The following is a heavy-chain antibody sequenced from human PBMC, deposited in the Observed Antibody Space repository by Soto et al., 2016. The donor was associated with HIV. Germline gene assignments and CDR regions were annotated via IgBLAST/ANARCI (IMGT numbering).Heavy chain of an antibody. CDR1: GGSLNSHH. Sequence: QVQLQESGPRLVKPSETLSLTCTVSGGSLNSHHWNWIRQSPGKGLEWIGCIYFSGNTYYNPSLISRVSISIDVSKNQFSLNLDSVTDADTAIYYCARTNAFDIWGQGTKWSPSLQ. J-gene: IGHJ3*02. CDR3: ARTNAFDI. CDR2: IYFSGNT. V-gene: IGHV4-59*11.